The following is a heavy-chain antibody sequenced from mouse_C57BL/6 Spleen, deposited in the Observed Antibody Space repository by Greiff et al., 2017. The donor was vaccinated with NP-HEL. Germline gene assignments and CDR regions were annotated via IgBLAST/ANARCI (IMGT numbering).Heavy chain of an antibody. CDR3: ARCPFYHAMDY. V-gene: IGHV1-54*01. CDR1: GYAFTNYL. J-gene: IGHJ4*01. Sequence: QVQLQQSGAELVRPGTSVKVSCKASGYAFTNYLIEWVKQRPGQGLEWIGVINPGSGGTNYNEKFKGKATLTADKSSSTAYMQLSSLTSEDSAVYFCARCPFYHAMDYWGQGTSVTVSS. CDR2: INPGSGGT.